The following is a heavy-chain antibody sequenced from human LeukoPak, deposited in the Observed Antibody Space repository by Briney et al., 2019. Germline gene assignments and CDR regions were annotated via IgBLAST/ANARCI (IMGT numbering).Heavy chain of an antibody. CDR2: ISSSSSYI. CDR3: ARDVRNYYDSSGYSGY. CDR1: GFTFSSYS. D-gene: IGHD3-22*01. V-gene: IGHV3-21*01. J-gene: IGHJ4*02. Sequence: GGSLRLSCAASGFTFSSYSMNWVRQAPGKGLEWVSSISSSSSYIYYADSVKGRFTISRDNAKNSLYLQMNSLRAEDTAVYYCARDVRNYYDSSGYSGYWGQGTLVTVSS.